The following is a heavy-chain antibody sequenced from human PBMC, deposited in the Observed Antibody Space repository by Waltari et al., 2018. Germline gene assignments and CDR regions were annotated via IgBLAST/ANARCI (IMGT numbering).Heavy chain of an antibody. V-gene: IGHV4-38-2*02. CDR2: IYHSGST. Sequence: QVQLQESGPGMVKPSETLSLTCTVSGYSISSGYYWGWNRKPPGKGLEWIGSIYHSGSTYYNPSRKSRVTISVDTSKNQFSLKLSSVTAADTAVYYCAGYQLLSGYYYMDVWGKGTTVTISS. J-gene: IGHJ6*03. CDR3: AGYQLLSGYYYMDV. CDR1: GYSISSGYY. D-gene: IGHD2-2*01.